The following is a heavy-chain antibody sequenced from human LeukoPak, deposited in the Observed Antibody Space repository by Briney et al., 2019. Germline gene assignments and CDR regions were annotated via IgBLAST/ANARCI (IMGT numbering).Heavy chain of an antibody. V-gene: IGHV3-21*01. J-gene: IGHJ4*02. CDR1: GFTFNTYT. CDR3: ARGGSGWPDY. CDR2: ISSSSSYI. D-gene: IGHD6-19*01. Sequence: GGSLRLSCAASGFTFNTYTMNWVRQAPGKGLEWVSSISSSSSYIYYADSVKGRFTISRDNAKNSLYLQMNSLRAEDTAVYYCARGGSGWPDYWGQGTLVTVSS.